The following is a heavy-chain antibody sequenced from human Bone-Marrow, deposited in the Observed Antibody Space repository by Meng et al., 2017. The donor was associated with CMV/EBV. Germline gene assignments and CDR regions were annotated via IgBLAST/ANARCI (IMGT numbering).Heavy chain of an antibody. CDR1: GFTFSSYW. CDR3: VRGANGAYGDY. CDR2: VKGDGSGT. V-gene: IGHV3-74*01. J-gene: IGHJ4*02. Sequence: GGSLRLSCAASGFTFSSYWMHWVRQAPGKGLVWVSRVKGDGSGTTYADSVKGRFTISRDNAKNTLYLQMNSLRAEDTAVYYCVRGANGAYGDYWGQGTLVTVSS. D-gene: IGHD4-17*01.